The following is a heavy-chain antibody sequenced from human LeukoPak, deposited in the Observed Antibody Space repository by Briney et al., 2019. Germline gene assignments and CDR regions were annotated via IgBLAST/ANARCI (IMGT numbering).Heavy chain of an antibody. V-gene: IGHV4-39*01. D-gene: IGHD2-2*01. J-gene: IGHJ5*02. CDR1: GVSISSSSYY. Sequence: ASETLSLTCTVSGVSISSSSYYWGWTRQPPGKGLEWIGSIYYSGSTYYNPSLKSRVTISVDTSKNQFSLKLSSVTAADTAVYYCARHDIVVVPAAILNWFDPWGQGTLVTVSS. CDR2: IYYSGST. CDR3: ARHDIVVVPAAILNWFDP.